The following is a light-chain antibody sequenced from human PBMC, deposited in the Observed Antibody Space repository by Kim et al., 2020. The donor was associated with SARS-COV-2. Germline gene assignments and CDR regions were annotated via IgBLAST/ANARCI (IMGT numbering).Light chain of an antibody. CDR2: DAD. J-gene: IGKJ4*01. Sequence: PAARATVSVTASHNVDISLAWYQRTPGQAPRLLRYDADGAAAGIPDRLSGSGSGTDFTLSTGSLAPEDSAIYYWQQRGSWPPAPTFGGGTKVDIK. CDR3: QQRGSWPPAPT. V-gene: IGKV3-11*01. CDR1: HNVDIS.